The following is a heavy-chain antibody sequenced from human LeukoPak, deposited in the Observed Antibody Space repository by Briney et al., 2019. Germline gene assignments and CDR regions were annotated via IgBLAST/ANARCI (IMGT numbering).Heavy chain of an antibody. CDR1: GGSFSGYY. Sequence: SSETLSLTCAVYGGSFSGYYWSWIRHPPGKGLEWIGEINHSGSTNYNPSLKSRVTISVDTPNNQFSLKLSSVIAADTAVYYCARGRSSPTYYYGSGSSRFDYWGQGTLVTVSS. J-gene: IGHJ4*02. CDR3: ARGRSSPTYYYGSGSSRFDY. V-gene: IGHV4-34*01. D-gene: IGHD3-10*01. CDR2: INHSGST.